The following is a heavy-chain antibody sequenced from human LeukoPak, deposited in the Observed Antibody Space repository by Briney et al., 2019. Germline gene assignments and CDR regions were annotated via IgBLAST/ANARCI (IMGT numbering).Heavy chain of an antibody. CDR2: IYYSGSA. D-gene: IGHD3-10*01. CDR1: GGSNSLYY. V-gene: IGHV4-59*01. Sequence: PSETLSLTCTVSGGSNSLYYWSWIRQPPGKGLEWIGYIYYSGSAKYNPSLKSRVTISVDTSKNQFSLKLTSVTAADTAVYYCARGFGDWGLSWFDPWGQGTLVTVSS. CDR3: ARGFGDWGLSWFDP. J-gene: IGHJ5*02.